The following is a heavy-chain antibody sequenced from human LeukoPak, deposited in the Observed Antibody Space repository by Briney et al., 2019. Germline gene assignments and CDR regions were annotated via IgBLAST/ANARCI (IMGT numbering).Heavy chain of an antibody. CDR1: GYTFNSYY. J-gene: IGHJ4*02. Sequence: ASVKVPCKAYGYTFNSYYIHWVRQAPGQGLEWMGIINPSGGSASYAQKFQGRVTMTIDTSTSTVYMELSSLRSEDTAVYYCAKDRGYSGYDFDYWGQGTLVTVSS. CDR3: AKDRGYSGYDFDY. V-gene: IGHV1-46*02. D-gene: IGHD5-12*01. CDR2: INPSGGSA.